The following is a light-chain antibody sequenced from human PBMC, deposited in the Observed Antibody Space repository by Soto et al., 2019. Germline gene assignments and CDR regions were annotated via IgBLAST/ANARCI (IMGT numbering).Light chain of an antibody. CDR3: QQCNIWPYT. CDR1: QSVRSN. V-gene: IGKV3-15*01. J-gene: IGKJ2*01. CDR2: DAS. Sequence: EVVMTQSPATLSVSPGERATLSCRASQSVRSNLVWYQQKPGQSARLLIYDASTRATGIPASVSGGGSGTKFTLIINSLQSEDFALYFCQQCNIWPYTFGHGTKLEIK.